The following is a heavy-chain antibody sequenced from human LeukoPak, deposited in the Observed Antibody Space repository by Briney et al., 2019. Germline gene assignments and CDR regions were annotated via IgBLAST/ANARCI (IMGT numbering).Heavy chain of an antibody. CDR3: ARDMRSSTSNAVTLGH. Sequence: SETLSLTCAVYGGSFSGYYWSWVRQPPGKGLEWIGEINHSGSTNYNPSLKSRVTISVDTSKNQFSLKLSSVTAADTAVYYCARDMRSSTSNAVTLGHWGQGTLVTVSS. CDR1: GGSFSGYY. V-gene: IGHV4-34*01. D-gene: IGHD2-2*01. CDR2: INHSGST. J-gene: IGHJ1*01.